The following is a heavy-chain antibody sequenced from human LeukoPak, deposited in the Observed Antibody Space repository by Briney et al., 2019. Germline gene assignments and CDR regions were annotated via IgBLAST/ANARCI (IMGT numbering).Heavy chain of an antibody. D-gene: IGHD6-13*01. CDR1: GGSTSSDH. CDR3: VVVIAGGGGRGY. Sequence: PSETLSLTCTVSGGSTSSDHWSWIRQPPGKGLEWIGHIYYSGSMKYNPTLKSRVTISVDTSNNQFSLKLTTVTAADTAVYYCVVVIAGGGGRGYWGQGTLVTVSS. CDR2: IYYSGSM. J-gene: IGHJ4*02. V-gene: IGHV4-59*01.